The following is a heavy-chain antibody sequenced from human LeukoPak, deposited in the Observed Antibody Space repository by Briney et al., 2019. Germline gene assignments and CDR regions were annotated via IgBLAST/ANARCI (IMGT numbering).Heavy chain of an antibody. CDR1: GYTFTGYY. V-gene: IGHV1-2*02. Sequence: ASVKVSCKASGYTFTGYYLHWVRQAPGQGLEWMGCVNPNSGDTNYAQKFQGSVTMTRDTSISTVYVELSRLRSDDTAVYYCARASGSYWWFDSWGQGTLVTVSS. D-gene: IGHD1-26*01. CDR2: VNPNSGDT. CDR3: ARASGSYWWFDS. J-gene: IGHJ5*01.